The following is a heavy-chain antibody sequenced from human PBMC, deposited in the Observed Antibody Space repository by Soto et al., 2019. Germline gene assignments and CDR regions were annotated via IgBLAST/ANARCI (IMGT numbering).Heavy chain of an antibody. J-gene: IGHJ4*02. CDR3: ATTYYYDSSGYYSDY. CDR2: IYSGGST. Sequence: LRLSCAASGFTVSSNYMSWVRQAPGKGLEWVSVIYSGGSTYYADSVKGRFTISRDNSKNTLYLQMNSLRAEDTAVYYCATTYYYDSSGYYSDYWGQGTLVTVSS. CDR1: GFTVSSNY. D-gene: IGHD3-22*01. V-gene: IGHV3-53*01.